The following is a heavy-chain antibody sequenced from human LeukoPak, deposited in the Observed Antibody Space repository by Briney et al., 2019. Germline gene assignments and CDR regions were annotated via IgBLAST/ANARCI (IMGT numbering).Heavy chain of an antibody. V-gene: IGHV3-74*01. Sequence: GRSLRLSCAASGFTFSSYLMHWVRQAPGKGLVWVSRINSDGSTINYADSVKGRFTISRDNAKNTLYLQMNSLRAEGTAVYYCVRDRDGYNYWGQGTLVTVSS. CDR3: VRDRDGYNY. CDR2: INSDGSTI. D-gene: IGHD5-24*01. CDR1: GFTFSSYL. J-gene: IGHJ4*02.